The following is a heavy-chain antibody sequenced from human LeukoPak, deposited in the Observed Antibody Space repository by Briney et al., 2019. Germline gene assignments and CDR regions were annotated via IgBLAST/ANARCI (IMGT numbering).Heavy chain of an antibody. CDR2: VSYSGKT. CDR1: GDSISNSF. V-gene: IGHV4-59*03. D-gene: IGHD3-22*01. Sequence: PSETLSLTRSVSGDSISNSFWSWIRQPPGKGLEWIGYVSYSGKTIYNPSLKSRITMSADTSWNTLSLMLMSVTDADTRVYFYGIVAAGGGYSVGWGYMDVWGKGTTVTVSS. J-gene: IGHJ6*03. CDR3: GIVAAGGGYSVGWGYMDV.